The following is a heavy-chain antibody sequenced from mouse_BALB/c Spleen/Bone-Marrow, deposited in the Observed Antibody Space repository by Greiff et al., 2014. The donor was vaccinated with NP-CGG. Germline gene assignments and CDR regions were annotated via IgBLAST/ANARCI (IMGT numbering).Heavy chain of an antibody. V-gene: IGHV2-4*02. CDR1: GLSLTSYG. J-gene: IGHJ3*01. D-gene: IGHD2-3*01. Sequence: VKLVESGPGLVQPSQSLSITCTVSGLSLTSYGVHWVRQPPGKGLEWLGVIWSGGSTDYNAAFISRLSISKDNSKSQVFFKMNSLQADDTAIYYCARNDGYYSPWFAYWGQGTLVTVSA. CDR2: IWSGGST. CDR3: ARNDGYYSPWFAY.